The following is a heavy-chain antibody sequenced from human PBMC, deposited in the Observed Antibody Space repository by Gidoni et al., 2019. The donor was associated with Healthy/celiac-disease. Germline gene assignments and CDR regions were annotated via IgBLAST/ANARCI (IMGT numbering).Heavy chain of an antibody. J-gene: IGHJ4*02. Sequence: QVQLQQWGAGLLKPSETLSLTCAVYGGSFSGYYWSWIRQPPGKGLEWIGEINHSGSTNYNPSLKSRVTISVDTSKNQFSLKLSSVTAADTAVYYCARVGRWRDFDYWGQGTLVTVSS. CDR3: ARVGRWRDFDY. D-gene: IGHD4-17*01. CDR2: INHSGST. CDR1: GGSFSGYY. V-gene: IGHV4-34*01.